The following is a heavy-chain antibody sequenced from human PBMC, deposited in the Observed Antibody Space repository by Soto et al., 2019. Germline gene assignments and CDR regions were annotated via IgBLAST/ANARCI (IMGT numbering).Heavy chain of an antibody. CDR3: ARGRWLRENDY. CDR2: INHSGST. CDR1: GGSFSGYY. D-gene: IGHD5-12*01. J-gene: IGHJ4*02. Sequence: SETLSLTCAVYGGSFSGYYWSWIRQPPGKGLEWIGEINHSGSTNYNPSLKSRVTISVDTSKNQFSLKLSSVTAADTAVYYCARGRWLRENDYWGQGTLVTVSS. V-gene: IGHV4-34*01.